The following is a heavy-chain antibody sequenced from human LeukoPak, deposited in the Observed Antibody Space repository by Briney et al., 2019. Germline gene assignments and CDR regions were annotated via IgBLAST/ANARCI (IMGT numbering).Heavy chain of an antibody. V-gene: IGHV4-39*01. J-gene: IGHJ4*02. CDR3: ARVLQEFDY. D-gene: IGHD2/OR15-2a*01. CDR2: IYYSGST. Sequence: SETLSLTXTVSGGSISSSSYYWGWIRQPPGKGLDWIGSIYYSGSTYYNPSLKSRVTISVDTSKNQFSLKLSSVTAADTAVYYCARVLQEFDYWGQGTLVTVSS. CDR1: GGSISSSSYY.